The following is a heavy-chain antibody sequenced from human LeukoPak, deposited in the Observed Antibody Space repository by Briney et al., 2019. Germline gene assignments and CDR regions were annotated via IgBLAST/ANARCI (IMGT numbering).Heavy chain of an antibody. V-gene: IGHV1-69*13. D-gene: IGHD5-12*01. CDR2: IIPIFGTA. J-gene: IGHJ4*02. CDR1: GGTFSSYA. CDR3: ARDRVNSGYDSKGFDY. Sequence: SVKVSCKASGGTFSSYAISWVRQAPGQGLEWMGGIIPIFGTANYAQKFQGRVTITADESTSTAYMELSSLRSEDTAVYYCARDRVNSGYDSKGFDYGGQGTLVTVSS.